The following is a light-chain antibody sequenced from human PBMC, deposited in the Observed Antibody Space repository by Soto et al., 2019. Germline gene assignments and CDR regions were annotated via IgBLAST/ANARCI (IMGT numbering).Light chain of an antibody. V-gene: IGLV2-14*03. CDR1: SSDIGDYNY. Sequence: QSALTQPASVSASPGQSITISCTGTSSDIGDYNYVSWYQQRPGEAPKLILYEVENRPSGISDRFSGSKSGNTASLTISGLRTEDEDDYYCSSYTSTVTLVVFGGGTKVTVL. CDR3: SSYTSTVTLVV. J-gene: IGLJ2*01. CDR2: EVE.